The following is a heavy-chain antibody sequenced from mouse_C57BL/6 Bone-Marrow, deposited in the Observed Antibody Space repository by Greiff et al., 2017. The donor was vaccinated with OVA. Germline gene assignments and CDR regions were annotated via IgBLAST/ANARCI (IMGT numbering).Heavy chain of an antibody. CDR3: ARDIYYGTWLAY. Sequence: VQLQQPGAELVMPGASVKLSCKASGYTFTSYWMHWVKQRPGQGLEWIGEIDPSDSYTNYNQKFKGKSTLTVDKSSRPAYMQLSSLTSEDSAVYYCARDIYYGTWLAYWGQGTLVTVSA. D-gene: IGHD1-1*01. CDR2: IDPSDSYT. CDR1: GYTFTSYW. J-gene: IGHJ3*01. V-gene: IGHV1-69*01.